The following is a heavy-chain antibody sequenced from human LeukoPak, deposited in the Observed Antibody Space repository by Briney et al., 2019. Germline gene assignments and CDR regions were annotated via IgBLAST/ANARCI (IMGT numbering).Heavy chain of an antibody. CDR1: GFTFSTFA. CDR2: INSVSYT. V-gene: IGHV3-23*01. Sequence: PGGSLRLSCVASGFTFSTFAMTWVRQAPGKGLEWVSTINSVSYTYYADSVKGRFTISRDNSKNTLYLQMNSLRAEDTALYYCAKSDTSGYWYWGQGTLVTVSS. D-gene: IGHD3-22*01. J-gene: IGHJ4*02. CDR3: AKSDTSGYWY.